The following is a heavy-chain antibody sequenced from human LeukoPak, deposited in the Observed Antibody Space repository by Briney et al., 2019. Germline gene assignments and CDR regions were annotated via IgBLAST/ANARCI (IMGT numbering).Heavy chain of an antibody. J-gene: IGHJ5*02. V-gene: IGHV4-59*08. Sequence: SETLSLTCTVSGGSINSYYWSWIRQPPGKGLEWIGYIYNSGSTNYNPSLKSRVTISVDTSKNQFSLKLSSVTAADTAVYYCARHNVGDWFDPWGQGILVTVSS. CDR1: GGSINSYY. D-gene: IGHD3-10*01. CDR2: IYNSGST. CDR3: ARHNVGDWFDP.